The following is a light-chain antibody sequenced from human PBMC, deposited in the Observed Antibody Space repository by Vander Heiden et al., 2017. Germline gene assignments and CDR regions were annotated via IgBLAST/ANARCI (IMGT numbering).Light chain of an antibody. J-gene: IGLJ2*01. Sequence: SYVLPQAPSVSVAPGQTARVTCGGNSIADKRVHWYQQKPGQAPVLVVYDDTDRPSGIPDRFSGSNSGNTATLTITRVEAGDEADFYCQVWDSNSDHLVVFGGGTKLTVL. CDR3: QVWDSNSDHLVV. CDR2: DDT. CDR1: SIADKR. V-gene: IGLV3-21*02.